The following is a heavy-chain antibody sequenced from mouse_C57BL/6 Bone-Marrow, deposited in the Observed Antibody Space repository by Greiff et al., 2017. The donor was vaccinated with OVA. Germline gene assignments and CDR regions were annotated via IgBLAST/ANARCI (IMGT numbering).Heavy chain of an antibody. V-gene: IGHV1-69*01. CDR3: ARAGGNYGDY. Sequence: VQLQQPGAELVMPGASVKLSCKASGYTFTSYWMHWVKQRPGQGLEWIGEIDPSDGYTNYNPKFKGKSTLTVDKSSSTAYMQLSSLTSEDSAVYYCARAGGNYGDYWGQGTTLTVSS. J-gene: IGHJ2*01. CDR1: GYTFTSYW. D-gene: IGHD2-1*01. CDR2: IDPSDGYT.